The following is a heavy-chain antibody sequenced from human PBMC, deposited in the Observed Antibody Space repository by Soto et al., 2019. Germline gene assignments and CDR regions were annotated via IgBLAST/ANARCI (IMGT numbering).Heavy chain of an antibody. Sequence: ASVKVSCKASGYTFTSYGISWVLQAPGQGLEWMGWISAYNGNTNYAQKLQGRVTMTTDTSTSTAYMELRSLRSDDTAVYYCARIYCSSTSCYLNKKYYFDYWGQGTLVTVSA. CDR2: ISAYNGNT. D-gene: IGHD2-2*01. CDR1: GYTFTSYG. CDR3: ARIYCSSTSCYLNKKYYFDY. V-gene: IGHV1-18*04. J-gene: IGHJ4*02.